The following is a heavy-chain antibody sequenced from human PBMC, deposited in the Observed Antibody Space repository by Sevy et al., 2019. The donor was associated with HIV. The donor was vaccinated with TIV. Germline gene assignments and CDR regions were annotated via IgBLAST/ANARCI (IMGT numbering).Heavy chain of an antibody. D-gene: IGHD3-16*01. CDR1: GFTFSSYS. J-gene: IGHJ4*02. Sequence: LSLTCAASGFTFSSYSMNWVRQAPGKGLEWVSYISSSSSYIYFADSVKGRFTISRDNAKNSLYLHMNSLRAEDTAVYYCASDRALGYWGQGTLVTVSS. CDR2: ISSSSSYI. CDR3: ASDRALGY. V-gene: IGHV3-21*01.